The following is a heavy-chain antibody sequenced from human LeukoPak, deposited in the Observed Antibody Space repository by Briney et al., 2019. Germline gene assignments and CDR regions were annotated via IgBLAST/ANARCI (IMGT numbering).Heavy chain of an antibody. CDR2: INHSGST. D-gene: IGHD3-22*01. J-gene: IGHJ3*02. Sequence: SETLSLTCAVYGGSFSGYYWSWIRQPPGKGLEWIGEINHSGSTNYNPSLKSRVTISVDTSKNQFSLKLSSVTAADTAVCYCARVWAYYYDSSGYKGDAFDIWGQGTMVTVSS. CDR1: GGSFSGYY. CDR3: ARVWAYYYDSSGYKGDAFDI. V-gene: IGHV4-34*01.